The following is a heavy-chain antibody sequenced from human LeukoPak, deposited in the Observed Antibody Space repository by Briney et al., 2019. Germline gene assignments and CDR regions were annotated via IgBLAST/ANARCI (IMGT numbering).Heavy chain of an antibody. CDR3: ARDVPIPDSSQGTVDAFDI. CDR2: IYHSGST. J-gene: IGHJ3*02. D-gene: IGHD6-13*01. V-gene: IGHV4-30-4*01. Sequence: SQTLSLTCTVSGGSISSGDYYWSWIRQPPGKGLEWIGYIYHSGSTYYNPSLKSRVTISVDRSKNQFSLKLSSVTAADTAVYYCARDVPIPDSSQGTVDAFDIWGQGTMVTVSS. CDR1: GGSISSGDYY.